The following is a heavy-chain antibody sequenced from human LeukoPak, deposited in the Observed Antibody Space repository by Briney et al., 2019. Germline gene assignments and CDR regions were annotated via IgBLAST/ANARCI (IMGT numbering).Heavy chain of an antibody. CDR1: GGSISSSSYY. V-gene: IGHV4-39*07. CDR3: ARVAVTPPPYYFYY. D-gene: IGHD4-11*01. J-gene: IGHJ4*02. Sequence: SETLSLTCTVSGGSISSSSYYWGWIRQPPGKGLEWIGSIYYSGSTYYNPSLKSRVTISVDTSKNQFSLKLSSVTAADTAVYYWARVAVTPPPYYFYYWGQGTLVTVSS. CDR2: IYYSGST.